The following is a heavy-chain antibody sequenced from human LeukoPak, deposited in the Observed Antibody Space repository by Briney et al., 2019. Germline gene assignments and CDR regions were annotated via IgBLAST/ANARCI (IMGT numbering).Heavy chain of an antibody. CDR3: SRDSLSSCGGDCYSGLDV. J-gene: IGHJ6*02. V-gene: IGHV3-74*01. D-gene: IGHD2-21*02. CDR1: GFTFSNYW. CDR2: IKSDGSST. Sequence: GGSLRLSCAASGFTFSNYWMHWVRQAPGEALMWVSRIKSDGSSTTYADSVKGRFTISRDDAKNTLYLQMNSLRAEDTAVYYCSRDSLSSCGGDCYSGLDVWGQGTTVTVSS.